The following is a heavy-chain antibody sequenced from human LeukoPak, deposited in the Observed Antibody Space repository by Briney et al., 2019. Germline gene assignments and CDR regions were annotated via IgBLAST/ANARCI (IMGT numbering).Heavy chain of an antibody. CDR1: GGSISSHY. CDR3: ARGYSSSWYPPWGYYYYMDV. D-gene: IGHD6-13*01. CDR2: IYYSGST. V-gene: IGHV4-59*11. Sequence: SETLSLTCTVSGGSISSHYWSWIRQPPGKGLEWIGYIYYSGSTNYNPSLKSRVTISVDTSKNQFSLKLSSVTAADTAVYYCARGYSSSWYPPWGYYYYMDVWGKGTTVTVSS. J-gene: IGHJ6*03.